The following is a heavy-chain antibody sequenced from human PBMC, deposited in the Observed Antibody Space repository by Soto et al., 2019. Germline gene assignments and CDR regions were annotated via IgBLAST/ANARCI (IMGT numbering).Heavy chain of an antibody. J-gene: IGHJ6*02. Sequence: VQLVESGGGVVQPGRSLRLSCAASGFTFSSYAMHWVRQAPGKGLEWVAVISYDGSNKYYADSVKGRFTISRDNSKNTLYLQMNSLRAEDTAVYYCARDMGCISTSCYWGDYYYGMDVWGQGTTVTVSS. V-gene: IGHV3-30-3*01. CDR3: ARDMGCISTSCYWGDYYYGMDV. CDR1: GFTFSSYA. CDR2: ISYDGSNK. D-gene: IGHD2-2*01.